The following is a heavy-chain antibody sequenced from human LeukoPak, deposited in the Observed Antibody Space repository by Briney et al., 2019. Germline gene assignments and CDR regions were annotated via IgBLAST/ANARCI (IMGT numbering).Heavy chain of an antibody. CDR3: ALPTVVTGDAFDI. D-gene: IGHD4-23*01. Sequence: ASAKVSCKASGYTFSNYAVNWVRQAPGQGLEWMGWINTNTGNPMYAQGFTGRCVFSLDTSVSTAYLQISSLKADDTAVYYCALPTVVTGDAFDIWGQGTMVTVSS. CDR1: GYTFSNYA. CDR2: INTNTGNP. J-gene: IGHJ3*02. V-gene: IGHV7-4-1*02.